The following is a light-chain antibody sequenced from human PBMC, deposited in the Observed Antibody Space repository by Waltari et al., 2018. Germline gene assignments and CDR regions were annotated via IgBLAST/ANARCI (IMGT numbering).Light chain of an antibody. CDR1: SSNIGAGFD. J-gene: IGLJ2*01. CDR2: GNS. V-gene: IGLV1-40*01. CDR3: QSYDSSLSGSV. Sequence: SGLTQPPSVSGAPGQRLTISRTGRSSNIGAGFDVHWYQLLPGTAPKLLIYGNSKRPSGVPDLFSGSKSGTSASLAITGLQAEEEAGYYCQSYDSSLSGSVFGGGTKLTVL.